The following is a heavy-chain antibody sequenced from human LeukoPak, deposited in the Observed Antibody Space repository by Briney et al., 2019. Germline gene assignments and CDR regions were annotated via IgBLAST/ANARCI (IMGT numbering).Heavy chain of an antibody. D-gene: IGHD3-22*01. CDR2: ISTSSSYI. J-gene: IGHJ3*02. V-gene: IGHV3-21*01. Sequence: GGSLRLSCAASGSTFSTDAMHWVRQAPGKGLEWVSSISTSSSYIYYADSVKGRFTISRDNAKNSLFLQMDSLRADDTAVYYCARADSSGYYLVGGFDIWGQGTIVTVSS. CDR1: GSTFSTDA. CDR3: ARADSSGYYLVGGFDI.